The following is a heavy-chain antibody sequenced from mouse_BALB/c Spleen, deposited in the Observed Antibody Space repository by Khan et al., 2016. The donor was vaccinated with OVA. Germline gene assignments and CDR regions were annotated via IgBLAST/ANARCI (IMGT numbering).Heavy chain of an antibody. J-gene: IGHJ2*01. CDR1: GYSFTDYN. D-gene: IGHD1-1*01. CDR2: IDPYNGGT. Sequence: EVQLQQSGPELVKPGASVKVSCKASGYSFTDYNMFWVKQSHGKSLEWIGYIDPYNGGTNPKQRFRGKATLTVEKSSSNAFMHLNSLTSEDSAVDYCALIYYYGSGFDYWGQGTTLTGSS. V-gene: IGHV1S135*01. CDR3: ALIYYYGSGFDY.